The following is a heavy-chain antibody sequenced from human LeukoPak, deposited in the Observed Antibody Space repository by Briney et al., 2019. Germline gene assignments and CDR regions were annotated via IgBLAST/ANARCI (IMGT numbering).Heavy chain of an antibody. V-gene: IGHV1-46*01. CDR1: GYTFTSYY. J-gene: IGHJ4*02. CDR3: ARDWCSYGCLDY. D-gene: IGHD5-18*01. Sequence: ASVKVSCKASGYTFTSYYMHWVRQAPGQGLEWMGIINPSGGSTSYAQKFQGRVTMTRDTSTSTVYMELGSLRSEDTAVYYCARDWCSYGCLDYWGQGTLVTVSS. CDR2: INPSGGST.